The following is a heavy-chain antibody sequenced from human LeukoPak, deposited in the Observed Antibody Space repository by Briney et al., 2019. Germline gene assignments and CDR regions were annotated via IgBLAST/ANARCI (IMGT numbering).Heavy chain of an antibody. Sequence: ASVKVSCKASGYTFTGYYMHWVRQAPGQGLEWMGWINPNSGATTYAQKFQGRVTMTRDTSISTAYMELSRLRSDDTAVYYCARDPKLYYYYDTSGFLYWGQGTLVTVSS. V-gene: IGHV1-2*02. CDR2: INPNSGAT. CDR1: GYTFTGYY. D-gene: IGHD3-22*01. J-gene: IGHJ4*02. CDR3: ARDPKLYYYYDTSGFLY.